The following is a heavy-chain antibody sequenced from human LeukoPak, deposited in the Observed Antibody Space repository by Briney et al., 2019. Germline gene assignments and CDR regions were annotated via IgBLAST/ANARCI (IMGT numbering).Heavy chain of an antibody. CDR2: IYYSGST. V-gene: IGHV4-59*08. CDR1: GGSISSYY. J-gene: IGHJ2*01. CDR3: ARQGGGFWYFDL. Sequence: SETLSLTCTVSGGSISSYYWSWIRQPPGKGLEWIGYIYYSGSTNYNPSLKSRVTISVDTSKNQFSLKLSSVTTADTAVYYCARQGGGFWYFDLWGRGTLVTVSS. D-gene: IGHD6-25*01.